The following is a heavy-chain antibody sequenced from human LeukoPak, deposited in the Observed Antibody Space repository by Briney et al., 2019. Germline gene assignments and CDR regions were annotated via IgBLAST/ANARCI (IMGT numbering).Heavy chain of an antibody. V-gene: IGHV4-34*01. CDR2: INHSGST. J-gene: IGHJ5*01. Sequence: SETLSLTCAVYGGSFSGYYWSWIRQPPGKGLEWIGEINHSGSTNYNPSLKSRVTISVDTSKTQFSLKLSSVTAADTAVYYCARGQGVYYGSGSYYRNINWFDPWGQGTLVTVSS. CDR1: GGSFSGYY. CDR3: ARGQGVYYGSGSYYRNINWFDP. D-gene: IGHD3-10*01.